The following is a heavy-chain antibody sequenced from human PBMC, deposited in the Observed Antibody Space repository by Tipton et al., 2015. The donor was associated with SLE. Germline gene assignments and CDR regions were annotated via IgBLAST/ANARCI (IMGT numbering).Heavy chain of an antibody. Sequence: TLSLTCTVSGDSISSDNWWNWVRQPPGKGLEWIGQIYDGGSTNYNPSLESRVAISMDTSKNQFSLTVRSVTAADTAFYYCARQRAGNGDYWIDSWGQGTLVTVSS. CDR2: IYDGGST. CDR1: GDSISSDNW. CDR3: ARQRAGNGDYWIDS. D-gene: IGHD4-17*01. V-gene: IGHV4-4*02. J-gene: IGHJ5*01.